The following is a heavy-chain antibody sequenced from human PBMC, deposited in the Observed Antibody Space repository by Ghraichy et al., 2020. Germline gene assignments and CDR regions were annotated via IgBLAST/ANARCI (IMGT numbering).Heavy chain of an antibody. CDR2: ISAYNGNT. D-gene: IGHD4-17*01. CDR1: GYTFTSYG. J-gene: IGHJ6*02. Sequence: ASVKVSCKASGYTFTSYGISWVRQAPGQGLEWMGWISAYNGNTNYAQKLQGRVTMTTDTSTSTAYMELRSLRSDDTAVYYCAIDPFRANTVTTFRYGMDVWAQGTTVTVSS. CDR3: AIDPFRANTVTTFRYGMDV. V-gene: IGHV1-18*01.